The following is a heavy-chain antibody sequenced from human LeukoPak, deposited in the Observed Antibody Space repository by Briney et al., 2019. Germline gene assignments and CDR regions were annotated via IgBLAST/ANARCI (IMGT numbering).Heavy chain of an antibody. CDR1: GYTFTSYY. CDR3: ARSRGDYYDSGGYYYFGY. CDR2: INPSGGST. V-gene: IGHV1-46*01. D-gene: IGHD3-22*01. J-gene: IGHJ4*02. Sequence: ASVMVSCKASGYTFTSYYMHWVRQAPGQGLEWMGIINPSGGSTSYAQKFQGRVTMTRDTSTSTVYMELSSLRSEDTAVYYCARSRGDYYDSGGYYYFGYWGQGTLVTVSS.